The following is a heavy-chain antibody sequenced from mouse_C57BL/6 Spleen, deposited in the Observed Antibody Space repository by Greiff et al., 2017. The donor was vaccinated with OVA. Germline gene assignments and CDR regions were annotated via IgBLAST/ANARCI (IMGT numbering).Heavy chain of an antibody. V-gene: IGHV1-22*01. Sequence: EVQLQQSGPELVKPGASVKMSCKASGYTFTDYNMHWVKQSHGKSLEWIGYINPNNGGTSYNQKFKGKATLTVNKSSSTAYMELRSLTSEDSAVYYCARMEYISNYPWYFDYWGQGTTLTVSS. CDR1: GYTFTDYN. CDR3: ARMEYISNYPWYFDY. CDR2: INPNNGGT. J-gene: IGHJ2*01. D-gene: IGHD2-5*01.